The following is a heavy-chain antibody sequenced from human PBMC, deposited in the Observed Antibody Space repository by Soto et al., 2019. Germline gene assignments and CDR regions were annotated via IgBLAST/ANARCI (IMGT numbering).Heavy chain of an antibody. Sequence: EVQLVESGGGLVQPGGSLRLSCAASGFNFSSYWMHWVRQAPGKGLVWVSRINSDGSSTAYADSVKGRFTISRDNAKNTRYVQMNSLRAEDTAVYYCASDSGKKRCMNVGGQGTLVTVSS. D-gene: IGHD2-8*01. V-gene: IGHV3-74*01. CDR1: GFNFSSYW. CDR2: INSDGSST. J-gene: IGHJ4*02. CDR3: ASDSGKKRCMNV.